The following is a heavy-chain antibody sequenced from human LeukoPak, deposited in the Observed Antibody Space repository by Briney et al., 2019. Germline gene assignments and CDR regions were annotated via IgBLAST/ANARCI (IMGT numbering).Heavy chain of an antibody. CDR1: GGTFSSYA. Sequence: SVKVSCKASGGTFSSYAITWVRRAPGQGLEWMGRIIPIFGTANYAQKFQGRVTITTDESTSTAYMELSTLRSDDTAVYYCARRGHDYVWGSYRTLYYWGQGTLVTVSS. CDR3: ARRGHDYVWGSYRTLYY. CDR2: IIPIFGTA. D-gene: IGHD3-16*02. V-gene: IGHV1-69*05. J-gene: IGHJ4*02.